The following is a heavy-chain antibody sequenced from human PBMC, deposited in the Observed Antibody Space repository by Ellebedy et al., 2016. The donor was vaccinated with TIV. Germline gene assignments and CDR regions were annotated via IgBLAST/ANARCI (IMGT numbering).Heavy chain of an antibody. CDR1: GYSFVSHW. J-gene: IGHJ4*02. CDR3: ARRGQGIGYDYGGFEN. D-gene: IGHD5-12*01. CDR2: IYGGDSDT. V-gene: IGHV5-51*01. Sequence: GESLKISXKVSGYSFVSHWIGWVRQVPGKGLEWMGIIYGGDSDTRYSPSFKGQVTMSVDRALNTAYLQWSSVRASDTAVYYCARRGQGIGYDYGGFENWGQGTLVTVSS.